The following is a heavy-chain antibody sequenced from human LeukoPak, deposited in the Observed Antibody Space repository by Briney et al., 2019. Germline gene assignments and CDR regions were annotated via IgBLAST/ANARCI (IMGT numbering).Heavy chain of an antibody. Sequence: ASVKVSCKVSGYTFTDYYMHWVRQAPGQGLEWMGRINPNSGGTNYAQKFQGRVTMARDTSISTAYMELSRLRSDDTAVYYCATLTRITGTSRPHYWGQGTLVTVSS. V-gene: IGHV1-2*06. D-gene: IGHD1-20*01. CDR2: INPNSGGT. J-gene: IGHJ4*02. CDR3: ATLTRITGTSRPHY. CDR1: GYTFTDYY.